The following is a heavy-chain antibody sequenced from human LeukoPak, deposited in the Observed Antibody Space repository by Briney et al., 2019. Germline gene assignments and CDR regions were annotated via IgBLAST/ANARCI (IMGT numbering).Heavy chain of an antibody. CDR3: AKLGTYDSRGYYFLFDS. V-gene: IGHV3-23*01. Sequence: GGSLRLSCAASGFTFSDYAMGWVRQAPGEGLEWVSDISGGEISTYYADSVRGRFTISRDNSRNTLSPQMNSLGAQDTAVYYCAKLGTYDSRGYYFLFDSWGRGTGSPSPQ. J-gene: IGHJ4*02. CDR2: ISGGEIST. D-gene: IGHD3-22*01. CDR1: GFTFSDYA.